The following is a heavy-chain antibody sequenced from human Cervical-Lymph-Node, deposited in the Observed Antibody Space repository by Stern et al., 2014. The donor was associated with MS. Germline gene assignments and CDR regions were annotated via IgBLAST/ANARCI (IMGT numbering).Heavy chain of an antibody. J-gene: IGHJ4*02. CDR2: IYYSGST. Sequence: QMQLVQSGPGLVKPSQTLSLTCTVSGGSISSGDYYWSWIRQHPGKGREWIGYIYYSGSTYYNPSLKSRVTISIDTSKNQFSLKLNSVTAADTAVYSCARGGAVAGQTFYFDQWGQGTLVTVSS. CDR3: ARGGAVAGQTFYFDQ. V-gene: IGHV4-31*03. D-gene: IGHD6-19*01. CDR1: GGSISSGDYY.